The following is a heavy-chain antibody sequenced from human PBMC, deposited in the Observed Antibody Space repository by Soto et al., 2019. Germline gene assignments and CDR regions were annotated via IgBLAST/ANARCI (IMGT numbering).Heavy chain of an antibody. CDR1: GFSFASFA. CDR3: AKDMAHYDFWGNNERALDV. Sequence: GGSLRLSCTTSGFSFASFAMTWVRQAPGKGLEWVATISGSDGKTYYADSVKGRFSISGDNAKNSLYLQMSSLRVEDTALYYCAKDMAHYDFWGNNERALDVWGQGTTVTVSS. CDR2: ISGSDGKT. V-gene: IGHV3-23*01. J-gene: IGHJ6*02. D-gene: IGHD3-3*01.